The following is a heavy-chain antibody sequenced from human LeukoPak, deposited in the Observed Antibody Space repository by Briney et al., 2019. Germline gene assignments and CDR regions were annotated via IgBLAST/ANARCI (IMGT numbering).Heavy chain of an antibody. CDR3: ASFFHSSGWYFDY. J-gene: IGHJ4*02. CDR1: GDTFTSYD. D-gene: IGHD6-19*01. Sequence: ASVKVSCKASGDTFTSYDVSWVRQAPGQGLEWMGWISAYNGNTNYAQKLRGRVTMTTDTSTSTAYMELRSLRSDDTAVYYCASFFHSSGWYFDYWGQGTLVTVSS. V-gene: IGHV1-18*01. CDR2: ISAYNGNT.